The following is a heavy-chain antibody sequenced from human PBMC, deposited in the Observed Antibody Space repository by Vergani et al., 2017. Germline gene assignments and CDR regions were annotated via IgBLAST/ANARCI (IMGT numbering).Heavy chain of an antibody. J-gene: IGHJ6*02. CDR3: ARLVAGLHYGMDV. V-gene: IGHV4-59*08. CDR1: GGSISSYY. Sequence: QVQLQESGPGLVKPSETLSLTCTVSGGSISSYYWSWIRQPPGKGLEWIGYIYYSGSTNYNPSLKSRVTISVATSKNQFSLKLSSVTAADTAVYYCARLVAGLHYGMDVWGQGTTVTVSS. D-gene: IGHD5-12*01. CDR2: IYYSGST.